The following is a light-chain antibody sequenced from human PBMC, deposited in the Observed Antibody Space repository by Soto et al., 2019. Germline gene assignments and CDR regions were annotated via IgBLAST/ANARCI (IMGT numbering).Light chain of an antibody. CDR2: GTS. Sequence: EIVMTHSPATLSVSPWEIATLSCRASQSVNINLAWYQQKPGQAPRLLIYGTSTRATGVPARFSGSGSGTEFTLTISNLQSEDFAVYYCQQYNDWPPLTFGGGTKVDIK. V-gene: IGKV3-15*01. CDR1: QSVNIN. CDR3: QQYNDWPPLT. J-gene: IGKJ4*01.